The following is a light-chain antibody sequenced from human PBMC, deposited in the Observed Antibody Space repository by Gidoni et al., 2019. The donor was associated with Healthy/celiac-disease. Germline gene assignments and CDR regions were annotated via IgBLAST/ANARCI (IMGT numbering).Light chain of an antibody. J-gene: IGLJ3*02. CDR3: AAWDDSLSGSYV. CDR2: RNN. CDR1: SSNIGSNN. Sequence: QSVLTQPPSASGTPGQRVTISCSGSSSNIGSNNVNWYQQLPGTAPKLLIYRNNQRPSGVPDRFSGSKSGTSASLAISGLQSEDEADYYCAAWDDSLSGSYVFGSGTKLTVL. V-gene: IGLV1-47*01.